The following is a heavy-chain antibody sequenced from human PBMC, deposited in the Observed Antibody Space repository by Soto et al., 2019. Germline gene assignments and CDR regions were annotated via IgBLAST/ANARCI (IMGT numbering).Heavy chain of an antibody. J-gene: IGHJ4*02. V-gene: IGHV1-69*02. CDR1: GGTFSSYT. Sequence: SVKVSCKASGGTFSSYTISWVRQAPGQGLEWMGRIIPILGIANYAQKFQGRVTMTGDKFTSTVYMELSSLRSEDTAVYYCSRVDPGETSPFDHWGQGTLVTVSS. CDR3: SRVDPGETSPFDH. CDR2: IIPILGIA. D-gene: IGHD3-10*01.